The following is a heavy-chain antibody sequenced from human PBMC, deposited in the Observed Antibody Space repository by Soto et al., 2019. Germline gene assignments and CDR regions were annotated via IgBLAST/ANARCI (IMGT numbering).Heavy chain of an antibody. Sequence: GSLRLSCAASGFTFSNAWMSWVRQAPGKGLEWVGRIKSKTDGGTTDYAAPVKGRFTISRDDSKNTLYLQMNSLKTEDTAVYYCTTRLRFLEWLLSLEGAFDIWGQGTMVTVSS. J-gene: IGHJ3*02. D-gene: IGHD3-3*01. CDR2: IKSKTDGGTT. V-gene: IGHV3-15*01. CDR3: TTRLRFLEWLLSLEGAFDI. CDR1: GFTFSNAW.